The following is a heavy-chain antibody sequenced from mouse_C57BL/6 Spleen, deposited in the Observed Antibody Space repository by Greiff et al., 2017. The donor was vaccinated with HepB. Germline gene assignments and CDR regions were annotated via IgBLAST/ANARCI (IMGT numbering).Heavy chain of an antibody. CDR2: IDPANGNT. Sequence: VQLKQSGAELVKPGASVKLSCTASGFNIKDTYMHWVKQRPEQGLEWIGRIDPANGNTKYDPKFQGKATITADTSSNTAYQQPSSLTSEDTAVDYCARINAWGQGTTLTVSS. CDR1: GFNIKDTY. J-gene: IGHJ2*01. CDR3: ARINA. V-gene: IGHV14-3*02.